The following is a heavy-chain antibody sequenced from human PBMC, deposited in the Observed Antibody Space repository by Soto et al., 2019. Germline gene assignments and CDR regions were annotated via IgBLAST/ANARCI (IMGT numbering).Heavy chain of an antibody. Sequence: EVQLLESGGGLVQPGGSLRLSCAASGFTFSSYAMSWVRQAPGKGLEWVSAISGSGGSTYYADSVKGRFTISRDNSKNTLYLKMNSLRAEDTAVYYCARDYYDSSGYYYWYFDLWGRGTLVTVSS. V-gene: IGHV3-23*01. CDR2: ISGSGGST. CDR1: GFTFSSYA. J-gene: IGHJ2*01. CDR3: ARDYYDSSGYYYWYFDL. D-gene: IGHD3-22*01.